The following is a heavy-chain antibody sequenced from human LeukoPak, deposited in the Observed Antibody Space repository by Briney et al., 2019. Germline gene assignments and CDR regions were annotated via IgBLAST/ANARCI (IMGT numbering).Heavy chain of an antibody. CDR1: GGSISSSSYY. D-gene: IGHD4-23*01. CDR2: IYYSGST. CDR3: ARVGGDDYGGNQVQH. J-gene: IGHJ1*01. V-gene: IGHV4-39*07. Sequence: PSETLSLTCTVSGGSISSSSYYWGWIRQPPGKGLEWIGSIYYSGSTYYNPSLKSRVTISVDTSKNQFSLKLSSVTAADTAVYYCARVGGDDYGGNQVQHWGQGTLVTVSS.